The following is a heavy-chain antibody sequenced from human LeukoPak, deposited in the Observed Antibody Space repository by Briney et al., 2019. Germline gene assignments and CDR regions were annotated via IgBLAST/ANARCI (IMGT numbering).Heavy chain of an antibody. V-gene: IGHV3-30*18. Sequence: GGSLRLSCAASGFTFSSYGMHWVRQAPGKGLEWVAVISYDGSNKYYADSVKGRFTISRDNSKNTLYLQMNSLRAEDTAVYYCAKGRRVAVGVAAFDYWGQGTLVTVSS. D-gene: IGHD2-15*01. CDR3: AKGRRVAVGVAAFDY. J-gene: IGHJ4*02. CDR2: ISYDGSNK. CDR1: GFTFSSYG.